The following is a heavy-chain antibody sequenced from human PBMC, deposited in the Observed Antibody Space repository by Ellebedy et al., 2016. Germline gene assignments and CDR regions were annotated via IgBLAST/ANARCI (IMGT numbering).Heavy chain of an antibody. CDR1: GFTFSTYS. J-gene: IGHJ4*02. CDR2: ISVGSTTM. CDR3: ARDSGYHYDRFDS. V-gene: IGHV3-48*02. D-gene: IGHD3-22*01. Sequence: GGSLRLSCAASGFTFSTYSMNWVRQAPGKGLEWVSYISVGSTTMYYADSVKCRFTIFRDNAKNSLYLQMNSLRDDDTAVYYCARDSGYHYDRFDSWGQGTLVTVSS.